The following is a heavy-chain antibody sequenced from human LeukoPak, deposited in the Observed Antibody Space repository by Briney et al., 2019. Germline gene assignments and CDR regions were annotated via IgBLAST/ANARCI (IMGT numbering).Heavy chain of an antibody. CDR3: ARDTSYCYGSGSYYNFDY. Sequence: ASVKVSCKASGYTFTSYGISWVRQAPGQGLEWMGWISAYNCNTNYAQKLQGRVTMTTDTSTSTAYMELRSLRSDDTAVYYCARDTSYCYGSGSYYNFDYWGQGTLVTVSS. J-gene: IGHJ4*02. D-gene: IGHD3-10*01. CDR1: GYTFTSYG. V-gene: IGHV1-18*04. CDR2: ISAYNCNT.